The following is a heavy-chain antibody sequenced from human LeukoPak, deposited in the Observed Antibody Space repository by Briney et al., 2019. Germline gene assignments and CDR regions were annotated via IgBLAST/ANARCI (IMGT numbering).Heavy chain of an antibody. CDR3: VQEGPRGLAFDI. J-gene: IGHJ3*02. CDR2: ISGSGGGT. Sequence: GGSLRLSCAASGFTFSSYAMSWVRQAPGEGLEWVSAISGSGGGTYYADSVKGRFAISRDSSKNTLYLQMNSLRAEDTAVYYCVQEGPRGLAFDIWGQGTKVTVSS. CDR1: GFTFSSYA. V-gene: IGHV3-23*01.